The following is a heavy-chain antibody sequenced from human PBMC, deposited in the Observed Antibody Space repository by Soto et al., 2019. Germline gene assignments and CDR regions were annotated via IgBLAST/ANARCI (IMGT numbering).Heavy chain of an antibody. J-gene: IGHJ3*02. CDR1: GYSFTSYW. V-gene: IGHV5-10-1*01. CDR3: ARQYCSSTSCYNGHDAFDI. D-gene: IGHD2-2*02. Sequence: GESLKISCKGSGYSFTSYWISWVRQMPGKGLEWMGRIDPSDSYTNYSPSFQGHVTISADKSISTAYLQWSSLKASDTAMYYCARQYCSSTSCYNGHDAFDIWGQGTMVTVSS. CDR2: IDPSDSYT.